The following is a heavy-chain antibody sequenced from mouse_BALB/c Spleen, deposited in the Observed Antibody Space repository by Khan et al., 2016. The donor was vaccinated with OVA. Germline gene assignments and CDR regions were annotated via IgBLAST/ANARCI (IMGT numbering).Heavy chain of an antibody. D-gene: IGHD2-3*01. J-gene: IGHJ2*01. CDR1: GYTFTDYA. CDR3: TRPTYDGYYDY. V-gene: IGHV1S137*01. CDR2: ISTYSGNT. Sequence: QVQLKQSGPELVRPGVSVKISCKGSGYTFTDYAMHWVKQSHEKSLEWIGLISTYSGNTNYKQKFKGKDTMTVDKSSNTAYMELARLTSKDSAIYYCTRPTYDGYYDYWGQGTTLTVSS.